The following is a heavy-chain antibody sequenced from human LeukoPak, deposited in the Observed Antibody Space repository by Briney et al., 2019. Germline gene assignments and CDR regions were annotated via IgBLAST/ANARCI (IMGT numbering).Heavy chain of an antibody. CDR1: GFTFSSYG. Sequence: GGSLRLSCAASGFTFSSYGMHWVRQAPGKGLGWVAFIRYDGSNKYYADSVKGRFTISRDNSKNTLYLQMNSLRAEDTAVYFCARDPGVSGGGNSGAFDIWGQGTMVTVSS. J-gene: IGHJ3*02. V-gene: IGHV3-30*02. CDR2: IRYDGSNK. D-gene: IGHD4-23*01. CDR3: ARDPGVSGGGNSGAFDI.